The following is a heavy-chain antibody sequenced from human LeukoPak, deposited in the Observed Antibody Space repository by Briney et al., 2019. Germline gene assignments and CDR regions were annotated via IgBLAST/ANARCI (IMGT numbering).Heavy chain of an antibody. Sequence: PGGSLRLSCAASGFTFSTLWMSWVRQAPGKGVEWVANIKPDGSEKYYVDSVKGRFTISRDNAKNSLYLQMNSLRAEDTAVYYCARIPAVIDYFDYWGQGALVTVS. CDR3: ARIPAVIDYFDY. J-gene: IGHJ4*02. CDR1: GFTFSTLW. CDR2: IKPDGSEK. D-gene: IGHD2-2*01. V-gene: IGHV3-7*03.